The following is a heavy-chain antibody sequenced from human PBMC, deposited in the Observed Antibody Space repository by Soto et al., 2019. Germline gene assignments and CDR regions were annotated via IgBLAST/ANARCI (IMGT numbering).Heavy chain of an antibody. CDR2: IKQDGSEK. J-gene: IGHJ6*02. V-gene: IGHV3-7*01. CDR3: ARDRLRYSWSGYQHYGMDV. D-gene: IGHD3-3*01. Sequence: PGGSLRLSCAASGFTFSSYWMSWVRQAPGKGLEWVANIKQDGSEKYYVDSVKGRFTISRDNAKNSLYLQMNSLRAEDTAVYYCARDRLRYSWSGYQHYGMDVWGQGTTVTVSS. CDR1: GFTFSSYW.